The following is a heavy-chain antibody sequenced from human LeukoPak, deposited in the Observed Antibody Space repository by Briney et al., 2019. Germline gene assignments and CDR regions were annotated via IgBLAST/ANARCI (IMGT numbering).Heavy chain of an antibody. CDR2: IYWDDDK. CDR1: GFSLNTSGVG. J-gene: IGHJ5*02. V-gene: IGHV2-5*02. D-gene: IGHD3-16*01. Sequence: SGPTLVNPTQTLTLTCTISGFSLNTSGVGVGWIRQPPGKALELLALIYWDDDKPYSPSLTSRLTIPKDTSKNAVVLTMNNMDPVDTATYYCAPLFPTEEGVFDPWGQGTLVTVSS. CDR3: APLFPTEEGVFDP.